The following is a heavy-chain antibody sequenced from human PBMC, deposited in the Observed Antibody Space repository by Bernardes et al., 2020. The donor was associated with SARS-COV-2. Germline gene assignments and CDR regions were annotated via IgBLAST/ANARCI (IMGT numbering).Heavy chain of an antibody. V-gene: IGHV3-74*01. CDR1: GFTFRSYW. CDR3: VRGPSDGHGRFEY. CDR2: INPDGTTT. J-gene: IGHJ4*02. Sequence: GGSLRLSCAASGFTFRSYWMHWVRQAPGKGLMWVSRINPDGTTTTYADSVKGRFTISRDNTKNTLYLQMNSLRAEDTGVYYCVRGPSDGHGRFEYWGQGTLGTVSS.